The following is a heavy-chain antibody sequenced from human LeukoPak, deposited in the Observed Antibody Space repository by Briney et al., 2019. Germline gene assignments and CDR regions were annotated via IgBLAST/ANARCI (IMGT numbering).Heavy chain of an antibody. CDR3: ARAGYSYGYYYYMEV. J-gene: IGHJ6*03. V-gene: IGHV4-4*07. D-gene: IGHD5-18*01. Sequence: SSETLSLTCTVSGGSISSYYWSWIRQPAGKGLEWIGRIYTSGSTNYNPSLKSRVTMSVDTSKNQFSLKLSSVTAADTAVYYCARAGYSYGYYYYMEVGGKGTTVTISS. CDR2: IYTSGST. CDR1: GGSISSYY.